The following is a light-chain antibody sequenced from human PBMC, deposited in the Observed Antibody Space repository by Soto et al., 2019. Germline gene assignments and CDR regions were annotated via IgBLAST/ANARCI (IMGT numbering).Light chain of an antibody. J-gene: IGKJ1*01. Sequence: DIQMTQSPSSLSASIGDSVTITCRASQTIISYLTWYQQKPGKAPRLLINAASNLQSGVPSRFRGSGSETDFTLTISSLQPEDFATYYCQQSSTSPRTFGQGTKVEI. CDR2: AAS. CDR3: QQSSTSPRT. V-gene: IGKV1-39*01. CDR1: QTIISY.